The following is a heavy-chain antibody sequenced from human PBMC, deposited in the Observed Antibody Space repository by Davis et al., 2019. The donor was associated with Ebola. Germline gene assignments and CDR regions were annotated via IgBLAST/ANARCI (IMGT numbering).Heavy chain of an antibody. Sequence: SLKTPCAAFGFTFDAYAMHSVRQAPGKGLEWVSGISWNSGSIGYADSAKGRFTISRDNSKNTLYLQMNSLRAEDTAVDYCAGYSLRGWVYWGQGTLVTVAS. J-gene: IGHJ4*02. V-gene: IGHV3-9*01. D-gene: IGHD6-19*01. CDR3: AGYSLRGWVY. CDR2: ISWNSGSI. CDR1: GFTFDAYA.